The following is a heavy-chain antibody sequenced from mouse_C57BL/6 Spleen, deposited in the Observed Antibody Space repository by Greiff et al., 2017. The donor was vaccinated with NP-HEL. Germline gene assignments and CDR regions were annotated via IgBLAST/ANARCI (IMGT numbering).Heavy chain of an antibody. CDR3: AILTPFDY. V-gene: IGHV1-74*01. CDR2: IHPSDSDT. Sequence: QVQLKESGAELVKPGASVKVSCKASGYTFTSYWMHWVKQRPGQGLEWIGRIHPSDSDTNYNQKFKGKATLTVDKSSSTAYMQLCSLTSEDSAVYYCAILTPFDYWGQGTTLTVSS. D-gene: IGHD4-1*01. J-gene: IGHJ2*01. CDR1: GYTFTSYW.